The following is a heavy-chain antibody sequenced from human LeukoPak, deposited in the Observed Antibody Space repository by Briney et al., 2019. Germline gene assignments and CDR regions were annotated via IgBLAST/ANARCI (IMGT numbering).Heavy chain of an antibody. D-gene: IGHD3-10*01. Sequence: PSETLSLTCTVSGGSITSYYWHWIRQPPGKGLEWIGYIYYSGSTNYNPSLKSRVTISVDTSRKQFSLKLHSVSAADTAVYYCARDRGRATWFDPWGQGTVATVSS. CDR3: ARDRGRATWFDP. CDR1: GGSITSYY. CDR2: IYYSGST. V-gene: IGHV4-59*01. J-gene: IGHJ5*02.